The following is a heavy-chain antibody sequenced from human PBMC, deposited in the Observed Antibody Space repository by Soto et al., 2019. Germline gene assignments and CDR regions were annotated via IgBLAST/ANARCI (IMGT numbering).Heavy chain of an antibody. CDR2: FDPEDGET. V-gene: IGHV1-24*01. CDR3: ATIPQLWPNGRGPPDY. CDR1: GYTLTELS. D-gene: IGHD5-18*01. Sequence: VSVKVSCKVSGYTLTELSMHWVRHAPGKGLEWMGGFDPEDGETIYAQKFQGRVTMTEDTSTDTAYMELSSLRSEDTAVYYCATIPQLWPNGRGPPDYWGQGTLVTV. J-gene: IGHJ4*02.